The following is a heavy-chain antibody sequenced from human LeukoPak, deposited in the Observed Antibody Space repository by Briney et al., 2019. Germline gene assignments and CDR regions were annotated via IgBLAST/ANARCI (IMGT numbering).Heavy chain of an antibody. D-gene: IGHD3-10*01. CDR2: IISILGIA. CDR3: ARDVGDLRAFDI. CDR1: GGTFSSYA. V-gene: IGHV1-69*04. J-gene: IGHJ3*02. Sequence: SVTVSFKASGGTFSSYAISWVRQAPGQGLEWMGRIISILGIANYAQKFQGRVTITADKSTSTAYMELSSLRSEDTAVYYCARDVGDLRAFDIWGQGTMVTVSS.